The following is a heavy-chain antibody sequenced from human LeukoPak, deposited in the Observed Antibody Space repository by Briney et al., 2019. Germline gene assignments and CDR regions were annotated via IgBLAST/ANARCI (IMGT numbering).Heavy chain of an antibody. CDR2: ISAYNGNT. D-gene: IGHD3-16*02. Sequence: ASVKVSCKASGYTFTSYGISWVRQAPGRGLEWMGWISAYNGNTNYAQKLQGRVTMTTDTSTSTAYMELRSLRSDDTAVYYCARGARYDYVWGSYRPPDYYYYYMDVWGEGTTVTVSS. CDR1: GYTFTSYG. CDR3: ARGARYDYVWGSYRPPDYYYYYMDV. V-gene: IGHV1-18*01. J-gene: IGHJ6*03.